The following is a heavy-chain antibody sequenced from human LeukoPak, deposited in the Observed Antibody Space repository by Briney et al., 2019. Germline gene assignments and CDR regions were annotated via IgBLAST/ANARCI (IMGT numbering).Heavy chain of an antibody. Sequence: GSSVTVSCKASGGTFSSYAINWVRQATGQGLEWMGWMNPNSGNTGSTRKFQGRVTMTRNISISTAYMELTNLRSEDTAVYYCARVTAAGTWTFDIWGQGTTVSVSS. CDR2: MNPNSGNT. V-gene: IGHV1-8*02. CDR3: ARVTAAGTWTFDI. D-gene: IGHD6-13*01. J-gene: IGHJ3*02. CDR1: GGTFSSYA.